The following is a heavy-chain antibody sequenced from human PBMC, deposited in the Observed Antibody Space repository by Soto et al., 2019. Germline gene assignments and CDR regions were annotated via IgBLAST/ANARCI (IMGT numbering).Heavy chain of an antibody. D-gene: IGHD3-10*01. V-gene: IGHV4-30-4*01. CDR2: IYYSGST. CDR3: ARVRTPPFAQGSYLDY. CDR1: GGSISSGDYY. J-gene: IGHJ4*02. Sequence: QVQLQESGPGLVKPSQTLSLTCTVSGGSISSGDYYWSWIRQPPGKGLEWTGYIYYSGSTYYNPSLKSRLTISVDTSKNQFSLRLRSVTAADTAVYYCARVRTPPFAQGSYLDYWGQGTLVTVSS.